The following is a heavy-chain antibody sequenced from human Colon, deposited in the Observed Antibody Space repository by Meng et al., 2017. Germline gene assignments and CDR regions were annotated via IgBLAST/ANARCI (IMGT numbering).Heavy chain of an antibody. CDR1: GFSLGDYA. J-gene: IGHJ4*02. CDR3: ARTVDTTGYYYGLYYFDS. V-gene: IGHV3-49*04. CDR2: ISNQAYGGTT. Sequence: GGSLRLSCTVSGFSLGDYAMTWVRQAPGKGLEWVGFISNQAYGGTTEYAAPLKDRFSISRDDSRGITYLQINSLKTEDTAIYYCARTVDTTGYYYGLYYFDSWGQGNQV. D-gene: IGHD3-22*01.